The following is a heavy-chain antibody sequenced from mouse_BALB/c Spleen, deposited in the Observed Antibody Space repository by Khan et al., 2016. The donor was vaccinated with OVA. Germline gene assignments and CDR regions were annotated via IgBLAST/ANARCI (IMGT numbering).Heavy chain of an antibody. CDR3: ARNYDYGEGLAY. J-gene: IGHJ3*01. V-gene: IGHV2-2*02. Sequence: VQLQESGPGLVQPSQSLSITCTVSGFSLTYYGVHWVRQSPGKGLEWLGVIWSGGSTDYNAAFISRLNISKENSKSQAFFKMNRLQVNDSAIYFCARNYDYGEGLAYWGQGTLVTVSA. D-gene: IGHD2-4*01. CDR1: GFSLTYYG. CDR2: IWSGGST.